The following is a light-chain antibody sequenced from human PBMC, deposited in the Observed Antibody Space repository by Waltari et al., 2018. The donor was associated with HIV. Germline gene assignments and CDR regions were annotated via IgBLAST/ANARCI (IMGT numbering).Light chain of an antibody. Sequence: RNQAAPGFGVPGPADTHSLTGTRRGNGGFNYGSWYPQPPGKAPKLMIYEVSNRPSVVSKRFSGSTSGNTASLTISGLQAEDEAYYYCSSYASGSTPVLFGGGTKLTVL. CDR3: SSYASGSTPVL. CDR1: RRGNGGFNY. J-gene: IGLJ2*01. CDR2: EVS. V-gene: IGLV2-14*01.